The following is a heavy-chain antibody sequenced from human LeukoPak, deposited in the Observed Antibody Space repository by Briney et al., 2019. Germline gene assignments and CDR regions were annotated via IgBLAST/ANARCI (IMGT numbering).Heavy chain of an antibody. CDR3: ARASGYSGYDPFDY. J-gene: IGHJ4*02. CDR1: GFTVSSNY. V-gene: IGHV3-53*01. Sequence: PGGSLRLSCAASGFTVSSNYMSWVRQAPGKGLEWVSVTYSGGDTYYADSVKGRFTISRDNSKNTLYLQMNTLRAEDTAVYYCARASGYSGYDPFDYWGQGTLVTVSS. D-gene: IGHD5-12*01. CDR2: TYSGGDT.